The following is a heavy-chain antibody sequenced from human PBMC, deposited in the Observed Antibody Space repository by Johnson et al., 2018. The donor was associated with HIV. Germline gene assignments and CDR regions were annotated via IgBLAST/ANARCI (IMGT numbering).Heavy chain of an antibody. Sequence: QVQVVESGGGLVQPGGSLRLSCAASGFTVSDYYMGWIRQAPGKGLEWVSYISSSGNTIYSADSVKGRFPIFRDNAKTSLYLQMNSLRAEDTAVYYCARAIRSLGINTGYDAFDIWGQGTMVTVSS. CDR3: ARAIRSLGINTGYDAFDI. D-gene: IGHD7-27*01. CDR2: ISSSGNTI. J-gene: IGHJ3*02. CDR1: GFTVSDYY. V-gene: IGHV3-11*04.